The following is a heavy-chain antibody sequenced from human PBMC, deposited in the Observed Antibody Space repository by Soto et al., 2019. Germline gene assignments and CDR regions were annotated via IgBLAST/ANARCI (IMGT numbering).Heavy chain of an antibody. CDR1: GFTVSSNY. D-gene: IGHD6-6*01. CDR3: ARGSFEYSSSLNWFDP. V-gene: IGHV3-53*01. Sequence: GGSLRLSCAASGFTVSSNYMSWVRQAPGKGLEWVSVIYSGGSTYYADSVKGRFTISRDNSKNTLYLQMDSLRAEDTAVYYCARGSFEYSSSLNWFDPWGQGTLVTVSS. J-gene: IGHJ5*02. CDR2: IYSGGST.